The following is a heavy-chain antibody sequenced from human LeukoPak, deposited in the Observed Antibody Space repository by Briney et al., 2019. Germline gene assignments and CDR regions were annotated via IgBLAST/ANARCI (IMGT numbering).Heavy chain of an antibody. CDR1: GGSISSGDYY. Sequence: SETLSLPCTVSGGSISSGDYYWSWIRQPPGQGLEWIGYIYYSGSTYYNPSLKSRVTISVDTSKNQFSLKLSSVTAEDTAVYYCARSPSPYSSGWYFDYWGQGTLVTVSS. D-gene: IGHD6-19*01. CDR2: IYYSGST. V-gene: IGHV4-30-4*01. J-gene: IGHJ4*02. CDR3: ARSPSPYSSGWYFDY.